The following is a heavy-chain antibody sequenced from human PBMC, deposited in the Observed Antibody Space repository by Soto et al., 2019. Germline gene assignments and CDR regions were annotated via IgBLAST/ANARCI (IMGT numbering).Heavy chain of an antibody. CDR3: AKDLGVLVYYGMDV. V-gene: IGHV3-23*01. J-gene: IGHJ6*02. Sequence: GGSLRLSCAASGFTFSSYAISWVRQAPGKGLEWVSAISGSGGSTYYADSVKGRFTISRDNSKNTLYLQMNSLRAEDTAVYYCAKDLGVLVYYGMDVWGQGPTVTVPS. D-gene: IGHD3-16*01. CDR2: ISGSGGST. CDR1: GFTFSSYA.